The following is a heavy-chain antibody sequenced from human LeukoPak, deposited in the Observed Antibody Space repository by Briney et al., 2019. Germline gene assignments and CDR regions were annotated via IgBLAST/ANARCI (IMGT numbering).Heavy chain of an antibody. D-gene: IGHD5-18*01. J-gene: IGHJ6*02. CDR2: ISGDGGST. CDR1: GFTFDDYA. CDR3: AKDIGYSYAYYYYYYGMDV. Sequence: GGSLRLSCAASGFTFDDYAMHWVRQAPGKGLEVVSLISGDGGSTYYADPVKGRFTISRDNSKNSLYLQMNSLRTEDTALYYCAKDIGYSYAYYYYYYGMDVWGQGTTVTVSS. V-gene: IGHV3-43*02.